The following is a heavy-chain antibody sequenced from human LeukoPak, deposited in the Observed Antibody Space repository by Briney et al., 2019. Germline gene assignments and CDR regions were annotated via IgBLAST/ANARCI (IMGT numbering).Heavy chain of an antibody. CDR3: ARAQYYYGSENWFDP. V-gene: IGHV1-69*13. J-gene: IGHJ5*02. Sequence: SVNVSCKASGGTFSSYAISWVRQAPGQGLEWMGGIIPIFGTANYAHMIQGCATTTADESTSTAYMELSSLRAEDTAVYYCARAQYYYGSENWFDPWGQGTLVTVSS. D-gene: IGHD3-10*01. CDR2: IIPIFGTA. CDR1: GGTFSSYA.